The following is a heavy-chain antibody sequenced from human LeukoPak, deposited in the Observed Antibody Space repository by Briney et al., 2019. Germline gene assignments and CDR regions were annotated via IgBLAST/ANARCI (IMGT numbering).Heavy chain of an antibody. CDR3: ARHYYDRSDCYSFDY. D-gene: IGHD2-21*01. V-gene: IGHV4-4*07. J-gene: IGHJ4*02. CDR2: IYSSGST. Sequence: PSETLSLTCTASGGSISNYYWSWIRQPAGKGLQWIGHIYSSGSTNYNPSLTGRVTMSVDKSKNQLSLKLSSVTAADTAVYYCARHYYDRSDCYSFDYWGQGTLVTVSS. CDR1: GGSISNYY.